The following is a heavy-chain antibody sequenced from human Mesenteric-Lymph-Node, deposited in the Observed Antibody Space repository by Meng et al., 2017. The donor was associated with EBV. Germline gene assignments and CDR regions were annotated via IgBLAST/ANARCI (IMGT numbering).Heavy chain of an antibody. CDR3: ARSDTSHYFDS. CDR1: GGFFSGINW. V-gene: IGHV4-4*02. CDR2: IYHSAGSS. Sequence: QVKLQGSGHGLVKPSATFSLASGVSGGFFSGINWWSWLRQPQGKGVEWIGQIYHSAGSSNYNPSLRGRVTISIDRFQNQVFLHLRSVTDADTAVYHCARSDTSHYFDSWGQGALVTVSS. J-gene: IGHJ4*02.